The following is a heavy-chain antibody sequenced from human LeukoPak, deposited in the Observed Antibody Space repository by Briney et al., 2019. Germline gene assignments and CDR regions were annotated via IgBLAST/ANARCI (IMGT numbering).Heavy chain of an antibody. D-gene: IGHD1-26*01. Sequence: GGSLRLFCAASGFTFSNYAMGWVRQAPGKGLEWVSGISYSGGSTYYADSVKGRFTISRDNSKNTLYLQLNSLRAEDTAVYYCAKVKEEHQRAYYFDSWGQGTLVTVSS. CDR3: AKVKEEHQRAYYFDS. CDR1: GFTFSNYA. V-gene: IGHV3-23*01. J-gene: IGHJ4*02. CDR2: ISYSGGST.